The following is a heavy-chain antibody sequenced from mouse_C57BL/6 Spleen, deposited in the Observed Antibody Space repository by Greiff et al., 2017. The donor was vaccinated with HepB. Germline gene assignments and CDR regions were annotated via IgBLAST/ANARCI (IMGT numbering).Heavy chain of an antibody. Sequence: EVQLVESGGGLVKPGGSLKLSCAASGFTFSDYGMHWVRQAPEKGLEWVAYISSGSSTIYYADTVKGRITISRDNAKNTLFLQMTSLRSEDTAMYYCARGGLYAMDYWGQGTSVTVSS. J-gene: IGHJ4*01. CDR1: GFTFSDYG. CDR3: ARGGLYAMDY. CDR2: ISSGSSTI. V-gene: IGHV5-17*01.